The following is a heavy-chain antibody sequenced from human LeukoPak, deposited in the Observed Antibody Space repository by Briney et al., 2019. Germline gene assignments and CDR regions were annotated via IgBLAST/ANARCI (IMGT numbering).Heavy chain of an antibody. V-gene: IGHV1-2*02. D-gene: IGHD3-10*01. CDR2: INPNSGGT. J-gene: IGHJ4*02. Sequence: GASVKVSCKASGYTFTGYYMLWVRQAPGQGLEWMGWINPNSGGTNYAQKFQGRVTMTRDTSISTAYMELSRLRSDDTAVYYCARVGSSNPGDIDYWGQGTLVTVSS. CDR3: ARVGSSNPGDIDY. CDR1: GYTFTGYY.